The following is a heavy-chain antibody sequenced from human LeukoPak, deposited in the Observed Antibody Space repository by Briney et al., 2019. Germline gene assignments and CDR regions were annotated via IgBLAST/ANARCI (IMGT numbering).Heavy chain of an antibody. J-gene: IGHJ4*02. CDR3: ARGDYYDSSGYQSPSFDY. CDR1: EFTFSSYS. CDR2: IYYSGST. D-gene: IGHD3-22*01. V-gene: IGHV4-39*01. Sequence: GSLRLSCAASEFTFSSYSMNWIRQPPGKGLEWIGSIYYSGSTYYNPSLKSRVTISVDTSKNQFSLKLSSVTAADTAVYYCARGDYYDSSGYQSPSFDYWGQGTLVTVSS.